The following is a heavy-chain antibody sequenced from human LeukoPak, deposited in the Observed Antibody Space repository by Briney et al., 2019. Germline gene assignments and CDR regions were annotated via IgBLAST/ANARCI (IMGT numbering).Heavy chain of an antibody. J-gene: IGHJ4*02. CDR2: ISGSGGST. CDR1: GFTFSSYA. D-gene: IGHD3-3*01. Sequence: GGSLRLSCAACGFTFSSYAMSWVRQAPGKGLEWVSAISGSGGSTYYADSVKGRFTISRDNSKNTLYLQMNSLRAEDTAVYYCAKSLRITIFGVVALFDYWGQGTLVTVSS. CDR3: AKSLRITIFGVVALFDY. V-gene: IGHV3-23*01.